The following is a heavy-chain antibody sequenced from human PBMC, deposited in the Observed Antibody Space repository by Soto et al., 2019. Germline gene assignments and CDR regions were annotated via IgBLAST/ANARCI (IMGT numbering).Heavy chain of an antibody. J-gene: IGHJ4*02. D-gene: IGHD3-10*01. Sequence: PGESLKISCKGSGYSFTSYWIGWVRQMPGKGLEWMGITYPGDSDTRYSPSFQGQVTISADKSISAAYLQWSSLKASDTAMYYCLRRGKDNYGSANYYSFDYWGQGTLVTVSS. CDR3: LRRGKDNYGSANYYSFDY. V-gene: IGHV5-51*01. CDR1: GYSFTSYW. CDR2: TYPGDSDT.